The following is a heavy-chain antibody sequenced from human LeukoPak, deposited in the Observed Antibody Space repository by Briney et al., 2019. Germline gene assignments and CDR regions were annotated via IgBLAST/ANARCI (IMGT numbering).Heavy chain of an antibody. J-gene: IGHJ4*02. CDR2: IKPDGSAE. D-gene: IGHD2-15*01. V-gene: IGHV3-7*01. Sequence: GGSLRLSCATSGFTFSSNWMSWVRHAPGRGPEWVANIKPDGSAEYYAASVKGRFTVSRDNAENSLYLQMTSLRVEDTAIYYCARANNSSWHNWGQGALVTVSS. CDR1: GFTFSSNW. CDR3: ARANNSSWHN.